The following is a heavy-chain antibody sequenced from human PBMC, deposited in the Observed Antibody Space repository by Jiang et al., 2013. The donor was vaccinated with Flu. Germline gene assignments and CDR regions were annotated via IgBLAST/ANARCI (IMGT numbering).Heavy chain of an antibody. J-gene: IGHJ4*02. Sequence: GAEVKKPGSSVKVSCKASGDTFSSHSISWVRQAPGQGLKWVGRVIPMIGITTYTENLQGRVTITADKSTSTAHLELNNLTSEDTAVYYCARGGNGGYPGYFDSVGPGNPGHRLL. CDR2: VIPMIGIT. CDR1: GDTFSSHS. CDR3: ARGGNGGYPGYFDS. V-gene: IGHV1-69*02. D-gene: IGHD3-22*01.